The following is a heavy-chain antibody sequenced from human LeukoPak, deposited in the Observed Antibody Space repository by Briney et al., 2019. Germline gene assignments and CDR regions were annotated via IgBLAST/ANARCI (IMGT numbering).Heavy chain of an antibody. Sequence: QPGGSLRLSCAASGFTFDDYAMHWVRQAPGKGLEWVSLISGDGGSTYYADSVKGRFTISRDNSKNSRYLQMNSLRTEDTALYYCAKDSENYDSSYMDVWGKGTTVTVSS. V-gene: IGHV3-43*02. CDR1: GFTFDDYA. D-gene: IGHD3-3*01. CDR2: ISGDGGST. J-gene: IGHJ6*03. CDR3: AKDSENYDSSYMDV.